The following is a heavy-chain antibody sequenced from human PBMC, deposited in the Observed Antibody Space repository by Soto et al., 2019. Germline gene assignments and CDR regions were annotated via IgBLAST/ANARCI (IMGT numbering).Heavy chain of an antibody. D-gene: IGHD2-15*01. V-gene: IGHV4-34*01. CDR1: GGSFSGYY. CDR3: ARVGYCSGGSCYFSYYYYYGMDV. J-gene: IGHJ6*02. Sequence: KTSETLSLTCAVYGGSFSGYYWSWIRQPPGKGLEWIGEINHSGSTNYNPSLKSRVTISVDTSKNQFSLKLSSVTAADTAVYYCARVGYCSGGSCYFSYYYYYGMDVWGQGTTVTVSS. CDR2: INHSGST.